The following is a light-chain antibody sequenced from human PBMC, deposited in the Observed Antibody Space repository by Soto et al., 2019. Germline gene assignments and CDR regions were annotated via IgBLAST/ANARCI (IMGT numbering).Light chain of an antibody. CDR2: AAS. CDR3: QQSYSTLFT. Sequence: DIQMTQSPSSLSASVGYRFTITCRASQSISSYLNWYQQKPGKAPKLLIYAASSLQSGVPSRFSGSGSGTDFTLTISSLQPEDFATYYCQQSYSTLFTFGPGTTVDIK. J-gene: IGKJ3*01. V-gene: IGKV1-39*01. CDR1: QSISSY.